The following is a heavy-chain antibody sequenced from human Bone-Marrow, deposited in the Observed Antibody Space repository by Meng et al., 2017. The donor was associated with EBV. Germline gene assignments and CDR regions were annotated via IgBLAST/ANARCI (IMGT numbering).Heavy chain of an antibody. CDR3: AKEGTSVSRGRFDS. CDR1: GFIFNNYA. D-gene: IGHD1-7*01. J-gene: IGHJ5*01. Sequence: EVQLLDSGGGLVQPGGSLRLSCAASGFIFNNYAINWVRQAPGKGLQWVAGITGGGGTTFYADSLKGRFTISRDNSKNTVHLQINSLRADDTAVYYCAKEGTSVSRGRFDSWGQGTLVTVSS. V-gene: IGHV3-23*01. CDR2: ITGGGGTT.